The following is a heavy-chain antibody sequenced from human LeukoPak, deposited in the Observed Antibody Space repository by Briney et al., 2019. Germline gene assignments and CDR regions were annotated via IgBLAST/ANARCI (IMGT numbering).Heavy chain of an antibody. V-gene: IGHV3-7*01. Sequence: GGSLRLSWASAGFTLINYWMSWVRQAPGGGLEWVANIKQDGSENYYVDSVKGRFTISRDNAKNSLYLQMNSLRAEDTAVYYGARDNLVRGVPEFDYWGRGTLVTVSS. J-gene: IGHJ4*02. CDR1: GFTLINYW. CDR3: ARDNLVRGVPEFDY. CDR2: IKQDGSEN. D-gene: IGHD3-10*01.